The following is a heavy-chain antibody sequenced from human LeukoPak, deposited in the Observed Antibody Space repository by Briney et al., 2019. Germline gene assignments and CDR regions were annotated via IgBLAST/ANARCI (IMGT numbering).Heavy chain of an antibody. CDR1: GGSISSYY. CDR2: IYYSGST. CDR3: ARVGYCSGGSCYSEPRIDY. D-gene: IGHD2-15*01. V-gene: IGHV4-59*01. Sequence: SETLSLTCTVSGGSISSYYWSWIRQPPGKGLEWIGYIYYSGSTNYNPSLKSRVTTSVDTSKNQFSLKLSSVTAADTAVYYCARVGYCSGGSCYSEPRIDYWGQGTLVTVSS. J-gene: IGHJ4*02.